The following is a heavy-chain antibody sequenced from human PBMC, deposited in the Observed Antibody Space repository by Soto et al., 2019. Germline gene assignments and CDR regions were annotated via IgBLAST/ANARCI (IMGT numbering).Heavy chain of an antibody. V-gene: IGHV3-74*01. CDR2: INSDGSST. Sequence: EVRLVESGGGLVQPGGSLRLSCAASGFTFSSYWMHWVRQAPGKGLVWVSRINSDGSSTSYADSVKGRFTISRDNAKNTLYLQMNSLRAEDTAVYYCARAHYSFVYEFDPWGQGTLVTVSS. J-gene: IGHJ5*02. D-gene: IGHD3-10*01. CDR3: ARAHYSFVYEFDP. CDR1: GFTFSSYW.